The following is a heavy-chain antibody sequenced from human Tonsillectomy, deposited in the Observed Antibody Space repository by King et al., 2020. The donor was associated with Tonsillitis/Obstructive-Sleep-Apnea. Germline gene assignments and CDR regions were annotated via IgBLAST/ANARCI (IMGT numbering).Heavy chain of an antibody. Sequence: VQLQQWGAGLLKPSETLSLTCAVYGGSFSGYYWTWIRQPPGKGLEWSGEINHSGSTNYNPSLKSRVTISVDTSKNHFSLKLSSVTAADPAVYYCARGRVFGVVIRGARDYYYMDVWGKGTTVTVSS. CDR3: ARGRVFGVVIRGARDYYYMDV. V-gene: IGHV4-34*01. D-gene: IGHD3-3*01. CDR1: GGSFSGYY. CDR2: INHSGST. J-gene: IGHJ6*03.